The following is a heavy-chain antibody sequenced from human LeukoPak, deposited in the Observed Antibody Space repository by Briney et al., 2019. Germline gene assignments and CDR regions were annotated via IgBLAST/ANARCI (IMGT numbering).Heavy chain of an antibody. Sequence: ASVKVSCKASGYTFTGYYMHWVRQAPGQGLEWMGWINPNSGGTNYAQKFQGRVTMTRDTSISTAYMELSRLRSDDTAVYYCARALSRQYGSGSYYDNWGQRTLVTVSS. V-gene: IGHV1-2*02. CDR3: ARALSRQYGSGSYYDN. CDR1: GYTFTGYY. CDR2: INPNSGGT. D-gene: IGHD3-10*01. J-gene: IGHJ4*02.